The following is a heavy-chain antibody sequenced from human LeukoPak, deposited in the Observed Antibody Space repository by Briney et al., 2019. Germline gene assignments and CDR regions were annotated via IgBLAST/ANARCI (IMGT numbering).Heavy chain of an antibody. D-gene: IGHD2-8*01. CDR2: IYTSVCT. CDR3: ARGLYCTNGVCGSPVFDY. J-gene: IGHJ4*02. Sequence: SETLSLTCTVSGGPISSYYWIWIRQPPGNGLDLIGYIYTSVCTNYNPSLKSPVTISVDTSKNPFSLKLSSVTAADTAVYYCARGLYCTNGVCGSPVFDYWGQGTLVTVSS. CDR1: GGPISSYY. V-gene: IGHV4-4*09.